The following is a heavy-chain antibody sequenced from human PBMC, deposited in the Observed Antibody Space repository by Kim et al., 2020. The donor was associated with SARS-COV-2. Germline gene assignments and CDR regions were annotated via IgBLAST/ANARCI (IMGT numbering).Heavy chain of an antibody. CDR3: GGSSSGVFDY. J-gene: IGHJ4*02. V-gene: IGHV4-34*01. CDR2: NT. Sequence: NTNYNPARKSRAPISVDTSKNQFSLKLSSVTAADTALYYCGGSSSGVFDYWGQGTLVTVSS. D-gene: IGHD6-6*01.